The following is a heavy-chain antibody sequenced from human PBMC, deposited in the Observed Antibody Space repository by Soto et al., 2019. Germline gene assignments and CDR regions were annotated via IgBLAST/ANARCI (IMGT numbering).Heavy chain of an antibody. CDR3: AGQPTDMARYSISNS. CDR1: GGTFSSYA. CDR2: IIPIFGTA. J-gene: IGHJ4*02. D-gene: IGHD2-21*02. Sequence: QVQLVQSGAEVKKPGSSVKVSCKASGGTFSSYAISWVRQAPGQGLEWMGGIIPIFGTANYAQKFQGRVTITADESTSTAHMGPSSLSSEDTAVYYCAGQPTDMARYSISNSWGQGTLVTVSS. V-gene: IGHV1-69*12.